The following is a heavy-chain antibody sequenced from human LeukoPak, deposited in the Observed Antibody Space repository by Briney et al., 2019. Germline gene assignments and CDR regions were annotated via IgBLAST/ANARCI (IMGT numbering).Heavy chain of an antibody. CDR2: IDTSGNT. Sequence: SETLSLTCTVSGGSISSYYWSWIRQPAGKGLEWIGRIDTSGNTNYKPSLKSRVTMSVDTSKNQFSLKLNSVTAADTAVYYCARSWDSSGFTAFDYWGQGTLVTVSS. CDR1: GGSISSYY. J-gene: IGHJ4*02. D-gene: IGHD3-22*01. V-gene: IGHV4-4*07. CDR3: ARSWDSSGFTAFDY.